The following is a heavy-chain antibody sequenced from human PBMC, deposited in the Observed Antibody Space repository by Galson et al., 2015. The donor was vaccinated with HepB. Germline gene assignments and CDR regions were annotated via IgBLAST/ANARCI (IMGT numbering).Heavy chain of an antibody. D-gene: IGHD2-2*01. CDR2: ISYDVINK. CDR1: GFTFNNFA. V-gene: IGHV3-30*18. J-gene: IGHJ4*02. CDR3: AKDSAWRTIRMPDY. Sequence: SLRLSCAASGFTFNNFAMHWVRQALGKGLEWLAVISYDVINKNYADSVKGRFTISRDNSKNTLYLQMSSPKTEDTAVYFCAKDSAWRTIRMPDYWGQGTLVTVSS.